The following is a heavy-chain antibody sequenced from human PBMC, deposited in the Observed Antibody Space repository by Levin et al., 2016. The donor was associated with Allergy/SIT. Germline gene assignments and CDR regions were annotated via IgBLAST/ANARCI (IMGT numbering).Heavy chain of an antibody. CDR2: IWYDGTNK. V-gene: IGHV3-33*01. Sequence: WIRQPPGKGLEWVAVIWYDGTNKYYADSVQGRFTISRDNSKNMLDLQLNSLRAEDTAVYYCVRAPSPVIAADGSEYFQHWGQGTLVTVSS. CDR3: VRAPSPVIAADGSEYFQH. J-gene: IGHJ1*01. D-gene: IGHD6-13*01.